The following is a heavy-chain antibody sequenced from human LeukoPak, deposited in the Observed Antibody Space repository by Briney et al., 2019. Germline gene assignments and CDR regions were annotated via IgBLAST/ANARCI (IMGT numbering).Heavy chain of an antibody. Sequence: GGSLRLSCAASGLAFSAYKVHWVRQAPRKGLVWVSRISTDGYTTDYADFVQGRFTASRDNTKNTWSLEMDSLRAEDTAVYYCVVGGSPGYWGQGTLVTVSS. J-gene: IGHJ4*02. CDR2: ISTDGYTT. V-gene: IGHV3-74*01. D-gene: IGHD2-15*01. CDR1: GLAFSAYK. CDR3: VVGGSPGY.